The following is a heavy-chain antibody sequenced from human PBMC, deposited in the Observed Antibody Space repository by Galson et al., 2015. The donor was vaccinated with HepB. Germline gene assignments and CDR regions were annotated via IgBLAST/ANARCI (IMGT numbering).Heavy chain of an antibody. CDR2: IYGGGNDP. D-gene: IGHD3-9*01. CDR1: GFTFNWFA. CDR3: AKMDGQVTAYYNFDS. Sequence: SLRLSCAVSGFTFNWFAMSWVRQAPGKGLEWVSSIYGGGNDPYYADSVKGRFTTSRDNSKNTLYLQINSLRAEDTAVYYCAKMDGQVTAYYNFDSWGQGTLVTVSS. V-gene: IGHV3-23*01. J-gene: IGHJ4*02.